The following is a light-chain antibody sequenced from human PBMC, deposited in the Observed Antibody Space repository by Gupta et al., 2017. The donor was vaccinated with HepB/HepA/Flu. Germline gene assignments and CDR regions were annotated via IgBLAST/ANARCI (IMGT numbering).Light chain of an antibody. CDR1: SGSIANSY. CDR2: EEE. CDR3: QYYAAADLNGV. V-gene: IGLV6-57*03. J-gene: IGLJ3*02. Sequence: NFMLAQPHSVSESPGKTVTISCTRSSGSIANSYVQWYQQRPGSAPTNVIYEEEERPSGVPDRFSGAIESSSKYAYLNLYGLKTEDEADDYCQYYAAADLNGVFGGGTKVTVL.